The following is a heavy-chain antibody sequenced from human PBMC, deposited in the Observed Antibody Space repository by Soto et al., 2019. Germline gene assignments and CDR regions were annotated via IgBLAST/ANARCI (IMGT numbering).Heavy chain of an antibody. CDR2: ISGSGGST. J-gene: IGHJ5*02. D-gene: IGHD3-22*01. CDR1: GFTFSSYA. CDR3: AKPPYYYDSSGYLS. Sequence: GGSLRLSCAASGFTFSSYAMSWVRQAPGKGLEWVSAISGSGGSTYYAGSVKGRFTISRDNSKNTLYLQMNSLRAEDTAVYYCAKPPYYYDSSGYLSWGQGTLVTVSS. V-gene: IGHV3-23*01.